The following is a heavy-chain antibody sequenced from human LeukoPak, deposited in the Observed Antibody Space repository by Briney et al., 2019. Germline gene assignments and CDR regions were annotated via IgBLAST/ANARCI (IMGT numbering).Heavy chain of an antibody. D-gene: IGHD3-16*01. Sequence: GGSLRLSCAASGFTFSSYAMSWVRQAPGKGLEWVSAISCSGGSTYYADSVKGRFTISRDNSKDTLYLQMNSLRAEDTAVFYCAKDRDDYVWGSYLGAFDIWGQGTMVTVSS. V-gene: IGHV3-23*01. J-gene: IGHJ3*02. CDR3: AKDRDDYVWGSYLGAFDI. CDR1: GFTFSSYA. CDR2: ISCSGGST.